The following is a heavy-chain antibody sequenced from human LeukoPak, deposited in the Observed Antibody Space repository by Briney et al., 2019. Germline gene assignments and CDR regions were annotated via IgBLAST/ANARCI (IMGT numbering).Heavy chain of an antibody. Sequence: SVKVSCKASGGTFSSYAISWVRQAPGQGLEWMGRIIPIFGTANYAQKFQGRVTITTDESTSTAYMELSSLRSEDTAVYYCARTTNWNDDGSFDYWGQGTLVTVSS. CDR1: GGTFSSYA. CDR3: ARTTNWNDDGSFDY. V-gene: IGHV1-69*05. D-gene: IGHD1-1*01. J-gene: IGHJ4*02. CDR2: IIPIFGTA.